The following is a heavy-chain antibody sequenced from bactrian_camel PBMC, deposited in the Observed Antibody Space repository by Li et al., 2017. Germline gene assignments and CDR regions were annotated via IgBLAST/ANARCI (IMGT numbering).Heavy chain of an antibody. J-gene: IGHJ4*01. Sequence: HVQLVESGGGSVQAGGSLRLSCAASGYTYNRNCMAWFRQAPGKEREGVACLYTTSGSTYYSGSVKGRFTISRDNAMDTLYLQMNSLKIEDTAVYYCALGSSRQATMTARGKGTQVTVS. CDR2: LYTTSGST. D-gene: IGHD3*01. V-gene: IGHV3S1*01. CDR1: GYTYNRNC.